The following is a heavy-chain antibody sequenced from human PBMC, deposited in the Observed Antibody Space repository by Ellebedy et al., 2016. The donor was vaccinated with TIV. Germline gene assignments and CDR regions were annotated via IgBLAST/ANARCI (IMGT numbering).Heavy chain of an antibody. J-gene: IGHJ4*02. CDR2: ISYDGSNK. CDR3: ASGIAVAGMNY. D-gene: IGHD6-19*01. CDR1: GFTFSSYG. V-gene: IGHV3-30*03. Sequence: GGSLRLXCAASGFTFSSYGMHWVRQAPGKGLEWVAVISYDGSNKYYADSVKSRFTISRDNSKNTLYLQMNSLRAEDTAVYYCASGIAVAGMNYWGQGTLVTVSS.